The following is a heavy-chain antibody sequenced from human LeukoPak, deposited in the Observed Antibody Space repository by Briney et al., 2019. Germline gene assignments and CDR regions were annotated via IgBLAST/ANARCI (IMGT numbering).Heavy chain of an antibody. D-gene: IGHD5-12*01. V-gene: IGHV1-69*11. Sequence: ASVKVSCKASGGTFNTYSINWVRQAPGQGFEWMGRIIAILSQANYAQRFQGRVSITADESTTTAYLELRSPRSEDTAVYYCATGGGYVDAFDIWGQGTMVTVSS. J-gene: IGHJ3*02. CDR2: IIAILSQA. CDR1: GGTFNTYS. CDR3: ATGGGYVDAFDI.